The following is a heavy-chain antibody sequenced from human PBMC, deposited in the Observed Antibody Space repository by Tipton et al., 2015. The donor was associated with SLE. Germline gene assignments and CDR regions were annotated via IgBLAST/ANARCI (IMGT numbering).Heavy chain of an antibody. CDR2: IYTSGST. CDR1: GGSISSGSYY. J-gene: IGHJ4*02. V-gene: IGHV4-61*09. D-gene: IGHD5-24*01. Sequence: TLSLTCTVSGGSISSGSYYWSWIRQPAGKGLEWIGYIYTSGSTNYNPSLKSRITISLDTSRNQFSLRLSSVTAADTAVYYCARLRGWLQVDYWGQGTLVTVSS. CDR3: ARLRGWLQVDY.